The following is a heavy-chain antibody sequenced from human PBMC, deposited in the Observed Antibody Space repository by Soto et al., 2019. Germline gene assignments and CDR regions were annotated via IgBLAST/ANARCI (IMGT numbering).Heavy chain of an antibody. Sequence: GSLRLSCAASGFTFSSYSMNWVRQAPGKGLEWVSYISSSSSTIYYADSVKGRFTISRDNAKNSLYLQMNSLRDEDTAVYYCARDPRWAGVSSAAFDTWGQGKMVTVSS. V-gene: IGHV3-48*02. CDR2: ISSSSSTI. CDR3: ARDPRWAGVSSAAFDT. CDR1: GFTFSSYS. D-gene: IGHD3-3*01. J-gene: IGHJ3*02.